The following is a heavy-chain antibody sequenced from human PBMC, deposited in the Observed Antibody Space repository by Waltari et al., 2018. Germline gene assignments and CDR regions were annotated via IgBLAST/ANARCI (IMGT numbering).Heavy chain of an antibody. V-gene: IGHV4-34*01. D-gene: IGHD3-10*01. CDR1: GGSFSGYY. Sequence: QVQLQQWGAGLLKPSETLSLTCAVYGGSFSGYYWSWIRQPPGKGLEWIGEINHSGSTNYNPSLKSRVTISVDTSKNQFSLKLSSVTAADTAVYYCARDDYGSGPHYGMDVWGQGTTVTVSS. CDR2: INHSGST. CDR3: ARDDYGSGPHYGMDV. J-gene: IGHJ6*02.